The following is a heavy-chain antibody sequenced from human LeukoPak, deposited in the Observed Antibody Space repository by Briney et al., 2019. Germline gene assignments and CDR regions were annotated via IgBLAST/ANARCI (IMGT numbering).Heavy chain of an antibody. D-gene: IGHD3-10*01. CDR1: GFTFSSYG. V-gene: IGHV3-33*01. CDR3: ARGRGSGSSTFDY. J-gene: IGHJ4*02. Sequence: GGSLRLSCAASGFTFSSYGMHWVRQAPGKGLEWVAVIWYDGSNKYYADSVKGRFTIPRDNSKNTLYLQMNSLRAEDTAVYYCARGRGSGSSTFDYWGQGTLVTVSS. CDR2: IWYDGSNK.